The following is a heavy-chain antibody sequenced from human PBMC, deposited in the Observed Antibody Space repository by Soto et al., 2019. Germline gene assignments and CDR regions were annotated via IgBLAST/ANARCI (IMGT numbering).Heavy chain of an antibody. CDR2: TSYDGINN. Sequence: GGSLRLSCAASGFTFSRNAMHWVRQAPGKGLEWVAVTSYDGINNYYADSVKGRFTISRDNSNNTLYLQMNSLRADDSAVYYCARERKVVVILYEFDYWGQGTLVTVS. CDR3: ARERKVVVILYEFDY. J-gene: IGHJ4*02. CDR1: GFTFSRNA. D-gene: IGHD3-22*01. V-gene: IGHV3-30-3*01.